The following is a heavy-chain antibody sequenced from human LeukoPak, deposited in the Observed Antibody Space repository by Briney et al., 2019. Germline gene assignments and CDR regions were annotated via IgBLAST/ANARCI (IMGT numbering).Heavy chain of an antibody. Sequence: KPSETLSLTCTVSGGSISSGSYYWSWIRQPAGKGLEWIGRIYTSGSTNYNPSLKSRVTMSVDTSKNQFSLKLSSVTAADTAVYYCARSPYSSGWYPFAPWGQGTLVTVSS. CDR2: IYTSGST. CDR1: GGSISSGSYY. V-gene: IGHV4-61*02. CDR3: ARSPYSSGWYPFAP. D-gene: IGHD6-13*01. J-gene: IGHJ5*02.